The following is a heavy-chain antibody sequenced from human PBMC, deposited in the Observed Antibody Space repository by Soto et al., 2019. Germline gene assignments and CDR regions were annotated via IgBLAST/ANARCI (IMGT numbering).Heavy chain of an antibody. J-gene: IGHJ3*02. Sequence: LEWVGRIRSNPKTYATAYSASLQGRVIISRDDSKNTAYLQMNSLKTDDTAVYYCARVRGELKSAFDIWGQGTMVTVSS. D-gene: IGHD3-10*01. CDR2: IRSNPKTYAT. V-gene: IGHV3-73*01. CDR3: ARVRGELKSAFDI.